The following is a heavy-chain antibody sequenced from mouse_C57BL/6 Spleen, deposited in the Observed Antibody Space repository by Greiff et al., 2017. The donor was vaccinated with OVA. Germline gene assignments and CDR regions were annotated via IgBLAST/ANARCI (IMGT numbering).Heavy chain of an antibody. J-gene: IGHJ4*01. D-gene: IGHD4-1*01. CDR1: GYTFTSYG. CDR2: IYPRSGNT. V-gene: IGHV1-81*01. CDR3: ARSSGTYAMDY. Sequence: VQLQQSGAELARPGASVKLSCKASGYTFTSYGISWVKQRTGQGLEWIGEIYPRSGNTYYNEQFKGKATLTADKSSSTAYMELRSLTSEDSAVYFCARSSGTYAMDYWGQGTSVTVSS.